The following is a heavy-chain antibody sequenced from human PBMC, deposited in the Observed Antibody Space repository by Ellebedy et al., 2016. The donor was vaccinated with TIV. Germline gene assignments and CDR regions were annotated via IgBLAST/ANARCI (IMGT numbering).Heavy chain of an antibody. CDR3: ARAYSSGWSLFDY. CDR2: INHSGST. V-gene: IGHV4-34*01. Sequence: SETLSLXCAVYGGSFSGYYWSWIRQPPGKGLEWIGKINHSGSTNYNPSLKSRVTISVDTSKNQFSLKLSSVTAADTAVYYCARAYSSGWSLFDYWGQGTLVTVSS. J-gene: IGHJ4*02. CDR1: GGSFSGYY. D-gene: IGHD6-19*01.